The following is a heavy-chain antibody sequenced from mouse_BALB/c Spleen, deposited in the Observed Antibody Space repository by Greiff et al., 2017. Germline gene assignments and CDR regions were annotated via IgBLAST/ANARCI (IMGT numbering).Heavy chain of an antibody. Sequence: LQQPGSELVRPGASVKLSCKASGYTFTSYWMHWVKQRPGQGLEWIGNIYPGSGSTNYDEKFKSKATLTVDTSSSTAYMQLSSLTSEDSAVYYCTRITTVVATDAMDYWGQGTSVTVSS. CDR2: IYPGSGST. J-gene: IGHJ4*01. CDR3: TRITTVVATDAMDY. V-gene: IGHV1S22*01. CDR1: GYTFTSYW. D-gene: IGHD1-1*01.